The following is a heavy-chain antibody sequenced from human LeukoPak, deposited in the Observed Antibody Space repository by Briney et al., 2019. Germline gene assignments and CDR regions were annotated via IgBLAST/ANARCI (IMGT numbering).Heavy chain of an antibody. V-gene: IGHV5-51*01. CDR2: IYPGDSDA. Sequence: PGESLKISCKGSGYSFTTYWIGWVRQMPGEGLEWMGIIYPGDSDAKYSPSFQGQVTISADKSISTAYLQWSSLKASGTAIYYCARAGGNASPYYYYYMDVWGKGTTVTVSS. CDR1: GYSFTTYW. CDR3: ARAGGNASPYYYYYMDV. J-gene: IGHJ6*03. D-gene: IGHD2-2*01.